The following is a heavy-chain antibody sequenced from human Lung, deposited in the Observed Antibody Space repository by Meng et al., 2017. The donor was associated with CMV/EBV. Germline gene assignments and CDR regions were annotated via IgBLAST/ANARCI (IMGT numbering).Heavy chain of an antibody. Sequence: GGSLGLXCAASGFTFSSYSMNWVRQAPGKGLEWVSYISSSSSTIYYADSVKGRFTISRDNAKHSLYLQMNSLRAEDTAVYYCARVENYDFWSGYYSFPYYFDYWXKGTXVTVSS. J-gene: IGHJ4*02. CDR1: GFTFSSYS. CDR2: ISSSSSTI. D-gene: IGHD3-3*01. CDR3: ARVENYDFWSGYYSFPYYFDY. V-gene: IGHV3-48*04.